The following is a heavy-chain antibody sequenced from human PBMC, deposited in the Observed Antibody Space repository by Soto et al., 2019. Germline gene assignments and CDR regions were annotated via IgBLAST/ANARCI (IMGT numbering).Heavy chain of an antibody. D-gene: IGHD1-26*01. CDR1: GVTFSSHA. J-gene: IGHJ4*02. CDR3: VRGGSWDEGDY. V-gene: IGHV3-64*01. Sequence: EAQLVESGGGLVQPGGSLRLSCAASGVTFSSHAMHWVRQAPGKGLEYVSVISSNGDSTDYANSVKGRFTISRDNSKKPLNNHMGGERAEDMSVSEGVRGGSWDEGDYWAEGSVVTASS. CDR2: ISSNGDST.